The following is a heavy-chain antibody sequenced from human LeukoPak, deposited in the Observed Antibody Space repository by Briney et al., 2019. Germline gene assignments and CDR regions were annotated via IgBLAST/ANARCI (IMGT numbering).Heavy chain of an antibody. V-gene: IGHV4-59*01. J-gene: IGHJ4*02. CDR2: ICYSGSS. D-gene: IGHD3-16*01. CDR1: GGSISSYY. Sequence: SETLSLTCTVSGGSISSYYWSWIRQPPGKGLEWIGYICYSGSSNYNPSLKSRVTISVDTSKNQFSLKLSSVTAADTAVYYCARSSAYYDYVWGSYRPSYYFDYWGQGTLVTVSS. CDR3: ARSSAYYDYVWGSYRPSYYFDY.